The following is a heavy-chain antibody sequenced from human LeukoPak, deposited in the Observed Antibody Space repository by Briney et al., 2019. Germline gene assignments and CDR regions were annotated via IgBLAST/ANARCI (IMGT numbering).Heavy chain of an antibody. Sequence: SETLSLTCTVSGGSISSYYWSWIRHPPGKGLEWIGYIYHSGSTYYNPSLKSRVTISVDRSKNQFSLKLSSVTAADTAVYYCARADSNPEYWGQGTLVTVSS. J-gene: IGHJ4*02. CDR1: GGSISSYY. CDR3: ARADSNPEY. V-gene: IGHV4-59*12. D-gene: IGHD3-22*01. CDR2: IYHSGST.